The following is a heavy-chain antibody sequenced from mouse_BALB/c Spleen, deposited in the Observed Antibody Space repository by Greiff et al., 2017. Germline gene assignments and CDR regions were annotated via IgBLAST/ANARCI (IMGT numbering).Heavy chain of an antibody. J-gene: IGHJ2*01. D-gene: IGHD2-10*02. CDR3: ARGYGNYDY. Sequence: EVKLEESGGGLVQPGGSLKLSCAASGFTFSSYTMSWVRQTPEKRLEWVAYISNGGGSTYYPDTVKGRFTISRDNAKNTLYLQMSSLKSEDTAMYYCARGYGNYDYWGQGTTLTVSS. CDR1: GFTFSSYT. CDR2: ISNGGGST. V-gene: IGHV5-12-2*01.